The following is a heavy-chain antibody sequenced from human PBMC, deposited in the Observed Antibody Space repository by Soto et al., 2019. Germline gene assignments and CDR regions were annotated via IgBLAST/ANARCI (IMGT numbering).Heavy chain of an antibody. CDR1: GGSFSGYY. Sequence: SETLSLTCAVYGGSFSGYYWSWIRQPPGKGLEWIGEINHSGSTNYNPSLKSRVTISADTSKNQLSLKLSSVTAADTAVYYCARENNWFDPWGQGTLVTVSS. V-gene: IGHV4-34*01. CDR3: ARENNWFDP. J-gene: IGHJ5*02. CDR2: INHSGST.